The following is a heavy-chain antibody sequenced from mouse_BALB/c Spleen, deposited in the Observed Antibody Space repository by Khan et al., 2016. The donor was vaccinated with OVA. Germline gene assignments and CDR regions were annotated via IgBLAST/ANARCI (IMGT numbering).Heavy chain of an antibody. CDR3: AKDPTEDGMDY. V-gene: IGHV2-6-5*01. J-gene: IGHJ4*01. CDR2: IWAGGNK. CDR1: GFSFTDYA. D-gene: IGHD2-10*01. Sequence: QVRLLQSGPGLVAPSQSLSITCTVSGFSFTDYAVSWIRQPPGKSLEWLGVIWAGGNKYYNSVLKSRLSITKDNAKSQIFVKGNSRQTDDTDMYYCAKDPTEDGMDYWGKGTSVIVSS.